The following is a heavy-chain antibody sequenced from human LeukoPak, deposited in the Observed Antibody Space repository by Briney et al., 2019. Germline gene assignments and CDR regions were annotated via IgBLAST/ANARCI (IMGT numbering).Heavy chain of an antibody. V-gene: IGHV3-48*03. CDR2: ISSSGASG. Sequence: PGGSLRLSCVGSGFTFSSYEMNWVRQAPGKGLEWVSYISSSGASGFYADSVKGRFTISRDNAKNSLYLQMNSLRAEDTAIYYCARDNHSELFAYWGQGTLVSVSS. J-gene: IGHJ4*02. CDR3: ARDNHSELFAY. D-gene: IGHD5-18*01. CDR1: GFTFSSYE.